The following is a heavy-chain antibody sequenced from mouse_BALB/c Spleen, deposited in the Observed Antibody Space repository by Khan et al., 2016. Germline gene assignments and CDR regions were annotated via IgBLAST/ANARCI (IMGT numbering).Heavy chain of an antibody. J-gene: IGHJ2*01. V-gene: IGHV3-2*02. CDR1: GYSITSGYG. CDR2: ISYSGST. D-gene: IGHD1-2*01. CDR3: ARTARIKY. Sequence: EVQLQESGPGLVKPSQSLSLTCTVTGYSITSGYGWNWIRQFPGNKLEWMGYISYSGSTNYNPSLKSRISITRDTSKNQIFLHLNSVTTEDTATYYCARTARIKYWGQGTTLTVSS.